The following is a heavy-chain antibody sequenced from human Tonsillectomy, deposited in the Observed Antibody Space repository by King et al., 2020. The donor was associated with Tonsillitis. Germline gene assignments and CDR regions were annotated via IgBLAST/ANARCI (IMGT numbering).Heavy chain of an antibody. Sequence: QVQLQESGPGLVKPSETLSLTCNVSDGSISSYYWSWMRQPPGKGLEWIGYVYYSGSTNSNPSLKSRVTISVDTSKKKFSLKLSSVTAADTAVYYCARSPTYYDTLSGYSALHYFDYWGQGTLVTVSS. J-gene: IGHJ4*02. CDR1: DGSISSYY. CDR2: VYYSGST. V-gene: IGHV4-59*08. CDR3: ARSPTYYDTLSGYSALHYFDY. D-gene: IGHD3-9*01.